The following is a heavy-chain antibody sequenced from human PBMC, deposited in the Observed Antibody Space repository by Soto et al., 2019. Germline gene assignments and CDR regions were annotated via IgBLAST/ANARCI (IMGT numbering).Heavy chain of an antibody. D-gene: IGHD5-18*01. Sequence: SGGSLRLSCAASGFTFSSYWMSWVRQAPGKGLEWVANIKQDGSEKYYVDSVKGRFTISRDNAKNSLYLQMNSRRAEDTAVYYCAREGARGYSYGLYYYYYGMDVWGQGTTVTVSS. V-gene: IGHV3-7*03. CDR3: AREGARGYSYGLYYYYYGMDV. CDR2: IKQDGSEK. CDR1: GFTFSSYW. J-gene: IGHJ6*02.